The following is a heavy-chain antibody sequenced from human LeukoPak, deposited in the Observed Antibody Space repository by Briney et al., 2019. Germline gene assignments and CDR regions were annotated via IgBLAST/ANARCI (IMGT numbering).Heavy chain of an antibody. Sequence: GGSLRLSCAASGFTFSSYAMHWVRQAPGKGLEWVAVISYDGSNKYYADSVKGRFTISRDNSKNTLYLQMNSLRAEDTAVYYCARPSRRWELPDYFDYWGQGTLVTVSS. J-gene: IGHJ4*02. CDR3: ARPSRRWELPDYFDY. CDR1: GFTFSSYA. V-gene: IGHV3-30-3*01. D-gene: IGHD1-26*01. CDR2: ISYDGSNK.